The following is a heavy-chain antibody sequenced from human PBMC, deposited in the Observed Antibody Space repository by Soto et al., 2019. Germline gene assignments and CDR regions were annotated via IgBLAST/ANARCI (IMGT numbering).Heavy chain of an antibody. D-gene: IGHD2-15*01. J-gene: IGHJ5*02. V-gene: IGHV5-51*01. CDR2: IYTGDSDT. CDR1: GYSFTSYW. CDR3: ARHCSGGSCYSRFDP. Sequence: AGESLKISCKGFGYSFTSYWIGRVRQMPGKGLEWMGIIYTGDSDTRYSPSFQGQVTSSADKSISTAYLKWSSLKASDTAMYYCARHCSGGSCYSRFDPWGQGTLVTVSS.